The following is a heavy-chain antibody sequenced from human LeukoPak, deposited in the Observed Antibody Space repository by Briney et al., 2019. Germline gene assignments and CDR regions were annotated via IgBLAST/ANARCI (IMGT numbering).Heavy chain of an antibody. CDR2: TYYRSKWYN. J-gene: IGHJ4*02. Sequence: SQTLSLTCTISGDSVSSNNPAWNWIRQSPSRGLQWLGRTYYRSKWYNDYAVSVKSRITINPDTSKNQFSLQLNSVTPEDTAVYYCARDRWSYYFDYWGQGTLVTVSS. CDR3: ARDRWSYYFDY. CDR1: GDSVSSNNPA. D-gene: IGHD6-13*01. V-gene: IGHV6-1*01.